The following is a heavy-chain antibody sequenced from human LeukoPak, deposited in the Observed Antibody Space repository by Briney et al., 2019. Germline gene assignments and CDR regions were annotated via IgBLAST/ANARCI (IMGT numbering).Heavy chain of an antibody. CDR3: AKDGGYSSSSGWFDP. CDR1: GFTFTSIA. D-gene: IGHD6-6*01. V-gene: IGHV3-23*01. CDR2: ITGNGGST. Sequence: TGGSLRLSCAASGFTFTSIAMSWVRQAPGKGLEWVSVITGNGGSTFYADSVKGRFTISRDNSKNTLYLQMNSLRAEDTAVYYCAKDGGYSSSSGWFDPWGQGTLVTVSS. J-gene: IGHJ5*02.